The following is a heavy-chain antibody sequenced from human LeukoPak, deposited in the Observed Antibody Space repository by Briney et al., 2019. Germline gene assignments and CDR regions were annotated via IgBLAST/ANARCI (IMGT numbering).Heavy chain of an antibody. V-gene: IGHV3-74*01. CDR1: GFTFKLYW. CDR2: INDDGSDT. CDR3: ARANSSAWHNFDF. Sequence: PGGSLRLSCAASGFTFKLYWMHWVRQVPGKRPVWVSRINDDGSDTIYADSVRGRFTISRDNSRDTLYLEMNSLRTEDRAVYYCARANSSAWHNFDFWGQGTLVTVSS. D-gene: IGHD6-19*01. J-gene: IGHJ4*02.